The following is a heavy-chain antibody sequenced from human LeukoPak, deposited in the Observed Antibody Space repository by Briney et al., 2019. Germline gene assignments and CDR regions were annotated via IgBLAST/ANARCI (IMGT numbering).Heavy chain of an antibody. J-gene: IGHJ5*01. CDR1: GFTFDDYA. V-gene: IGHV3-9*01. CDR3: VRHGRNCFDS. CDR2: ISWNSGSI. Sequence: PGRSLRLSCAASGFTFDDYAMHWVRQAPGKGLEWVSGISWNSGSIGYADSVKGRFTISRDNAKNSLYLQMDSLGTDDTAVYYCVRHGRNCFDSWGQGTLVTVSS.